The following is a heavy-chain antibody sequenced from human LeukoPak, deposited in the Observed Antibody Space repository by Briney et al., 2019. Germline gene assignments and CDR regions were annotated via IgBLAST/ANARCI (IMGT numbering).Heavy chain of an antibody. CDR1: GGSFSGYY. CDR3: AREDGYYDFWSGYQEGYYFDY. J-gene: IGHJ4*02. Sequence: SETLSLTCTVYGGSFSGYYWSWIRQPPGKGLEWIGYIYHSGSTYYNPSLKSRVTISVDTSKNQFSLKLSSVTAADTAVYYCAREDGYYDFWSGYQEGYYFDYWGQGTLVTVSS. CDR2: IYHSGST. V-gene: IGHV4-34*01. D-gene: IGHD3-3*01.